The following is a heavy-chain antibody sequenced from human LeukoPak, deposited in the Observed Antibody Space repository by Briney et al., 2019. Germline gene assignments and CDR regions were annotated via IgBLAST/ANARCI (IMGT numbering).Heavy chain of an antibody. D-gene: IGHD1-26*01. Sequence: GGSLRLSCAASGITFSNAWMNWVRQTPGKGLEWVGLIESETDGGTTGYAAPVKGRFTISRDDSENTLYLQMNSLKAEDAAIYYCTTEVSGSHTNWGQGTLVTVSS. CDR3: TTEVSGSHTN. V-gene: IGHV3-15*04. J-gene: IGHJ4*02. CDR2: IESETDGGTT. CDR1: GITFSNAW.